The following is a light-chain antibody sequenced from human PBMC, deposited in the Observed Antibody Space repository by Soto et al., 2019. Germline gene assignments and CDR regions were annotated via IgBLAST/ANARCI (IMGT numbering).Light chain of an antibody. V-gene: IGKV1-5*03. CDR3: QQYGRYSPWT. CDR1: QSIGSW. Sequence: DIQMTQSPSTLSASVGDRVTITCRASQSIGSWLAWYQQKPGKAPKLLIYKASSLESGVPSRFSGSGSGTEFTVTISSLQPDDFASYYCQQYGRYSPWTFGQGTKVEIK. J-gene: IGKJ1*01. CDR2: KAS.